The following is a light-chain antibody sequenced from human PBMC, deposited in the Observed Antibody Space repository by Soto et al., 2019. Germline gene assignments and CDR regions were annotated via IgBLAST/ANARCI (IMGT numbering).Light chain of an antibody. CDR2: DAS. V-gene: IGKV1D-16*01. CDR3: QQYTNTNNPWM. CDR1: QGISSW. Sequence: DIQMTQSQSSVSASVVDRVTITCRASQGISSWLAWYQQKPEKAPKLVIYDASSLQSGVPSRFSGSGSGTEFTLIISGLQPDDSATYYCQQYTNTNNPWMFGQGTKVDIK. J-gene: IGKJ1*01.